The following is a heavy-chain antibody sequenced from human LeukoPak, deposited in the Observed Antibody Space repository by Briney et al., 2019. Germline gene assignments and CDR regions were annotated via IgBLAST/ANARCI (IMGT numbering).Heavy chain of an antibody. CDR1: GYTFTNFD. J-gene: IGHJ4*02. D-gene: IGHD3-10*01. Sequence: ASVKVSCKASGYTFTNFDISWVRQAPGQGLEWMGWINPNSGGTNYAQKFQGRVTMTRDTSISTAYMELSRLRSDDTAVYYCARAPRKLWFGESWGQGTLVTVSS. CDR2: INPNSGGT. V-gene: IGHV1-2*02. CDR3: ARAPRKLWFGES.